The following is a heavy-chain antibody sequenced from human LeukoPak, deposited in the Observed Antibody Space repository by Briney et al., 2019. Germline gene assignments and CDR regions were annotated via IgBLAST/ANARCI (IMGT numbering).Heavy chain of an antibody. D-gene: IGHD3-22*01. V-gene: IGHV4-59*01. CDR3: ARGSWLLSY. CDR2: IYYSGST. J-gene: IGHJ4*02. CDR1: GGPISSYY. Sequence: SETLSLTCTVSGGPISSYYWSWIRQPPGKGLEWIGYIYYSGSTNYNPSPKSRVTISVDTSKNQFSLKLSSVTAADTAVYYCARGSWLLSYWGQGTLVTVSS.